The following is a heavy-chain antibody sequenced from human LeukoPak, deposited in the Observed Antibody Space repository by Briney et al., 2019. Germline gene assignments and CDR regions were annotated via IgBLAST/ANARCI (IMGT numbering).Heavy chain of an antibody. D-gene: IGHD3-22*01. CDR2: ISYDGSNK. J-gene: IGHJ4*02. CDR1: GFTFSSYG. CDR3: ARRNHYDSKDIDY. Sequence: PGGSLRLSCAASGFTFSSYGMSWVRQAPGKGLEWVAVISYDGSNKYYADSVKARFTISRDNSKNTLYLQMNSLRAEDTAVYYCARRNHYDSKDIDYWGQGTLVTVSS. V-gene: IGHV3-30*03.